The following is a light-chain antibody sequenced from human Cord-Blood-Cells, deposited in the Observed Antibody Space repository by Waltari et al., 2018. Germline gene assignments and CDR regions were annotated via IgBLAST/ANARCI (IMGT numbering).Light chain of an antibody. CDR2: DVS. CDR1: SNDGGGYNY. J-gene: IGLJ2*01. CDR3: SSYTSSSTVV. Sequence: QSALTQPASVSGSPGQSITIPCTGTSNDGGGYNYVSWYQQHPGKAPKLMIYDVSNRPSGVSNRFSGSKSGNTASLTISGLQAEDEADYYCSSYTSSSTVVFGGGTKLTVL. V-gene: IGLV2-14*01.